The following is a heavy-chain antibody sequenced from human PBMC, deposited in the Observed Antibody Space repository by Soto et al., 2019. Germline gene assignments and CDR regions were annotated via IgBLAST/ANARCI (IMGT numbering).Heavy chain of an antibody. D-gene: IGHD3-16*01. Sequence: LSLTCAVFGGSFSGYYWSWIRQPLGKGLEWIGEINHSGSTNYNPSLKSRVTISVDTSKNQFSLKLNSVTAADTAVYFCARSPTYFNYLWENATYWGQGTLVTVSS. V-gene: IGHV4-34*01. CDR1: GGSFSGYY. CDR3: ARSPTYFNYLWENATY. CDR2: INHSGST. J-gene: IGHJ4*02.